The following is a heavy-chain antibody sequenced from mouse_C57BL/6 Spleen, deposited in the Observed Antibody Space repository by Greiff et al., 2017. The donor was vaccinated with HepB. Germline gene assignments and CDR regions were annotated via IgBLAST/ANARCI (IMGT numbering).Heavy chain of an antibody. J-gene: IGHJ4*01. D-gene: IGHD2-2*01. CDR3: ARWLPSYAMDY. CDR1: GYTFTSYG. Sequence: VHLVESGAELARPGASVKLSCKASGYTFTSYGISWVKQRTGQGLEWIGEIYPRSGNTYYNEKFKGKATLTADKSSITAYMELRSLTSEDSAVYFCARWLPSYAMDYWGQGTSVTVSS. V-gene: IGHV1-81*01. CDR2: IYPRSGNT.